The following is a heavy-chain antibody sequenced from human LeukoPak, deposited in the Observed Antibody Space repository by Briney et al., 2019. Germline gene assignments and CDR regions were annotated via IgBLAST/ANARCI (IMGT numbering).Heavy chain of an antibody. CDR3: ARSSMVRGVIMWYSQH. V-gene: IGHV3-30*04. D-gene: IGHD3-10*01. CDR1: GFTFSSYA. J-gene: IGHJ1*01. CDR2: ISYDGSNK. Sequence: PGRSLRLSCAASGFTFSSYAMHWVRQAPGKGLEWVAVISYDGSNKYYADSVKGRFTISRDNSKNTLYLQMNSLRAEDTAVYYCARSSMVRGVIMWYSQHWGQGTLVTVSS.